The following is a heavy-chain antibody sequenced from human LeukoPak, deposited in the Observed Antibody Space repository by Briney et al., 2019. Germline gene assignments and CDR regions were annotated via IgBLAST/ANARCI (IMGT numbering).Heavy chain of an antibody. J-gene: IGHJ4*02. CDR3: ARDRDWAFDY. CDR2: IYSRGDT. Sequence: PGGSLRLSCAASGFTFDDYAMHWVRQAPGKGLEWVSLIYSRGDTKYADSVKGRFTISRDNSKNTLSLQMNSLRTEDTAVYYCARDRDWAFDYWGQGILVTVSS. V-gene: IGHV3-66*01. D-gene: IGHD2-21*01. CDR1: GFTFDDYA.